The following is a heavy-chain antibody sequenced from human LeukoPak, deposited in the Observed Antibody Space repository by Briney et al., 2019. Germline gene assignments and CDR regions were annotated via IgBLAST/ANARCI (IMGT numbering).Heavy chain of an antibody. V-gene: IGHV3-7*03. J-gene: IGHJ6*02. D-gene: IGHD3-10*01. CDR2: IKQEGSEK. Sequence: AGGSLRLSCAASGFTFSSYWMSWVRQAPGKGLEWVANIKQEGSEKYYVDSVKGRFTISRDNAKNSLYLQMNSLRAEDTAVYYCVRYITMVRGVITEYRGDVWGQGTTVTVSS. CDR3: VRYITMVRGVITEYRGDV. CDR1: GFTFSSYW.